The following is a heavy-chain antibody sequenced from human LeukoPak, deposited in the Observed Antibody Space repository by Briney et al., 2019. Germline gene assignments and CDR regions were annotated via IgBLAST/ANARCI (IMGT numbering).Heavy chain of an antibody. D-gene: IGHD3-22*01. J-gene: IGHJ4*02. CDR2: IIPIFGTA. CDR1: GGTFSSYA. Sequence: SVKVSCKASGGTFSSYAISWVRQAPGQGLEWMGGIIPIFGTANYAQKFQGRVTITADESTSTAYMELSSLRSEDTAVYYCARTDSSGYSELDYWGQGTLVTVSS. CDR3: ARTDSSGYSELDY. V-gene: IGHV1-69*13.